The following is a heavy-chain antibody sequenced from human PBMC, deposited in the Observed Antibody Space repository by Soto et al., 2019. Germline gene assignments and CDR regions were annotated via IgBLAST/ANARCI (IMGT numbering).Heavy chain of an antibody. J-gene: IGHJ6*03. V-gene: IGHV3-21*06. Sequence: EVQLVESGGGLVKPGGSLRLSCAASGFTFSSYNMNWVRQAPGKGLEWVSSLSSSSTYIYYADSVKGRFTISRDNAKNPLYLKMTSREAKATAVYYWGGGGINYGDYRSMDVWGKGTTVTVSS. CDR2: LSSSSTYI. CDR1: GFTFSSYN. CDR3: GGGGINYGDYRSMDV. D-gene: IGHD4-17*01.